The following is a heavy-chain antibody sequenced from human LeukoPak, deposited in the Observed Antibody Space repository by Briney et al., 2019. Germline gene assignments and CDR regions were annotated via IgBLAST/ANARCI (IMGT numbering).Heavy chain of an antibody. CDR2: INPNSGGT. Sequence: ASVKVSCKASGYTFTGYYMHWVRQAPGQGLEWMGWINPNSGGTNYAQKFQGRVTMTRDTSISTAYMELSRLRSDDTAVYYCARDAKDTAMGHNDYWGQGTLVTVSS. V-gene: IGHV1-2*02. CDR1: GYTFTGYY. D-gene: IGHD5-18*01. J-gene: IGHJ4*02. CDR3: ARDAKDTAMGHNDY.